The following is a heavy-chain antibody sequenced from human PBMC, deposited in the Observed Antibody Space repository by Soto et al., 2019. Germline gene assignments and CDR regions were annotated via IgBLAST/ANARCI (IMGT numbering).Heavy chain of an antibody. J-gene: IGHJ4*02. V-gene: IGHV3-72*01. CDR1: GFTFSEYY. D-gene: IGHD2-15*01. CDR2: TRKKANRYGT. CDR3: ARVKLPAKYLDC. Sequence: GGSLRLSCAVSGFTFSEYYMDWVRQAPGKGLEWVGRTRKKANRYGTEYVASVRGSFTISRDESRNSLFLQMNSLKTEDTALYYCARVKLPAKYLDCWGQGTQVTVSS.